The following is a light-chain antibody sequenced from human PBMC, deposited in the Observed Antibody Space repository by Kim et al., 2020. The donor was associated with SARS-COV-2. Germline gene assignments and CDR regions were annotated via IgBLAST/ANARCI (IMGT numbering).Light chain of an antibody. CDR3: QQYDSYPRT. V-gene: IGKV1D-16*01. J-gene: IGKJ1*01. CDR1: QGISSW. Sequence: DIQMTQSPSSLFASVGDSVTITCRSSQGISSWLAWYQQRPGKAPKSLIYAASSLQTGVPSRFSGNGSGTDFTLTISGLKPDDFATYYCQQYDSYPRTFGQGTKVHIK. CDR2: AAS.